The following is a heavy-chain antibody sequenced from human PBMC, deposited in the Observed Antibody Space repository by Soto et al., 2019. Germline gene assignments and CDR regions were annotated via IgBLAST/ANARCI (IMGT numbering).Heavy chain of an antibody. D-gene: IGHD2-15*01. CDR2: IRSKAYGGTT. CDR3: TREGVVAATFFDY. Sequence: GGSLRLSCTASGFTFGDYAMSWFRQAPGKGLEWVGFIRSKAYGGTTEYAASVKGRFTISRDDSKSIAYLQMNSLKTEDTAVYYCTREGVVAATFFDYWGQGTLVTVSS. J-gene: IGHJ4*02. V-gene: IGHV3-49*03. CDR1: GFTFGDYA.